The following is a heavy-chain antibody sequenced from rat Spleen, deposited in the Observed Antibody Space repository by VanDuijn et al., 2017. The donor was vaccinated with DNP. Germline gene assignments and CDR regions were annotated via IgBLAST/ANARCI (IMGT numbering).Heavy chain of an antibody. D-gene: IGHD3-8*01. J-gene: IGHJ2*01. CDR1: GFTFGNYG. CDR2: IGTGGGDT. Sequence: EVQLVESGGGLVQPGRSLKLSCAASGFTFGNYGLAWVRQTPTNGLEWVASIGTGGGDTYYRDSVKGRFTISRDNAKSTLYLQVNSLRSEDTATYYCTSNPHIRTAAPFDYWGQGVMVTVSS. V-gene: IGHV5S13*01. CDR3: TSNPHIRTAAPFDY.